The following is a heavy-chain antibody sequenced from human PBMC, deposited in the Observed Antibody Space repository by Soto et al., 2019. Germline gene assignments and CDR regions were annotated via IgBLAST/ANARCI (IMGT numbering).Heavy chain of an antibody. CDR2: IWYDGSNK. CDR3: ARDFSRGYDPYYFDY. J-gene: IGHJ4*01. D-gene: IGHD5-12*01. V-gene: IGHV3-33*01. Sequence: QVQLVESGGGVVQPGRSLRLSCAASGFTFSSYGMHWVRQAPGKGLEWVAVIWYDGSNKYYADSVKGRFTISRDNSKNTLYLQMNSLSAEDTAVYYCARDFSRGYDPYYFDYWGHGTLVTVSS. CDR1: GFTFSSYG.